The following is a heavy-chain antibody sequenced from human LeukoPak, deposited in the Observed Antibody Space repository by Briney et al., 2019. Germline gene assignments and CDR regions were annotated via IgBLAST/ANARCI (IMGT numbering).Heavy chain of an antibody. V-gene: IGHV4-38-2*02. J-gene: IGHJ6*04. CDR2: IYHSGST. Sequence: SETPSLTCAVSGYSISSGYYWGWIRQPPGKGLEWIGSIYHSGSTLYNPSLKSRVTISVDTSKTQFSLNLSSVTAADTAVYYCARDTGSSSGGGSGMDVWGKGTTVTVSS. D-gene: IGHD6-13*01. CDR1: GYSISSGYY. CDR3: ARDTGSSSGGGSGMDV.